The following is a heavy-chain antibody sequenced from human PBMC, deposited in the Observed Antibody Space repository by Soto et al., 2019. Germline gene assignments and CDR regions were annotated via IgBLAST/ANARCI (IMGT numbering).Heavy chain of an antibody. CDR2: ISSSGSTI. V-gene: IGHV3-48*03. Sequence: AGGSLRLSCAASGFTFSSYEMNWVRQAPGKGLEWVSYISSSGSTIYYADSVKGRFTISRDNAKNSLYLQMNSLRAEDTAVYYCARGSSGWYLSFYYGMDVWGQGTTVTVSS. CDR1: GFTFSSYE. CDR3: ARGSSGWYLSFYYGMDV. D-gene: IGHD6-19*01. J-gene: IGHJ6*02.